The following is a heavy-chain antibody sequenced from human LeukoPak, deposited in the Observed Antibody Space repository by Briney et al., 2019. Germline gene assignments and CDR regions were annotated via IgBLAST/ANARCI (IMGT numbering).Heavy chain of an antibody. J-gene: IGHJ4*02. CDR3: ARVGGSNYYFDY. D-gene: IGHD1-26*01. Sequence: ASVKVSCKASGYTFTSYYIHWVRQAPGQGLEWMGIINPSGGSTSYAQKFQGRVTMTRDMSTSTVYMELSSLRSEDTAVYYCARVGGSNYYFDYWGQGTLVTVSS. CDR2: INPSGGST. CDR1: GYTFTSYY. V-gene: IGHV1-46*01.